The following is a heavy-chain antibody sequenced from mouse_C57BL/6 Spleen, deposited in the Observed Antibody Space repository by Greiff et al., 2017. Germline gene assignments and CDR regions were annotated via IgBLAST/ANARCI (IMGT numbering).Heavy chain of an antibody. Sequence: EVQRVESGGGLVKPGGSLKLSCAASGFTFSDYGMHWVRQAPEKGLEWVAYISSGSSTIYYADTVTGRFTISRDNAKNTLFLQMTSLRSEDTAMYYCARGYAMDYWGQGTSVTVSS. V-gene: IGHV5-17*01. CDR3: ARGYAMDY. CDR2: ISSGSSTI. J-gene: IGHJ4*01. CDR1: GFTFSDYG.